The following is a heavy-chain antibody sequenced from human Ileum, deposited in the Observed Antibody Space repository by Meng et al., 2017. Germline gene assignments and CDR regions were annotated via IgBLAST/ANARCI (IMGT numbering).Heavy chain of an antibody. V-gene: IGHV4-4*07. Sequence: SETLSLTCTVSGGSISSYYWSWIRQPAGKGLEWIGRIYTSGSTNYNPSLKSRVTMSVDTSKNQFSLKLSSVTAADTAVYYCARDNSYGDYLAAGYCDLWGRGTLVTVSS. CDR3: ARDNSYGDYLAAGYCDL. CDR1: GGSISSYY. J-gene: IGHJ2*01. D-gene: IGHD4-17*01. CDR2: IYTSGST.